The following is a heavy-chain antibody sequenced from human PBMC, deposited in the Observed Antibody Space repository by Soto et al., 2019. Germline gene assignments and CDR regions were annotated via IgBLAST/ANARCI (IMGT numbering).Heavy chain of an antibody. Sequence: GGSLRLPCAASGRTVSSNDMSWVRQAPGKGLECVSITYSAGNTYYADSVKGRFIISRDNSKNTLYLQMNSLRADDTAVYYCARGSLYWGQGTLVTVSS. CDR1: GRTVSSND. CDR2: TYSAGNT. CDR3: ARGSLY. J-gene: IGHJ4*01. V-gene: IGHV3-66*01.